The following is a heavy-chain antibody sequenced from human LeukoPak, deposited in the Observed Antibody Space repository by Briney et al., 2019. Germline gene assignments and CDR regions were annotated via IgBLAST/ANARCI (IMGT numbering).Heavy chain of an antibody. CDR2: IKFDGSST. J-gene: IGHJ5*02. Sequence: PGGSLRLSCATSGFTFSSYWMHWVRQAPGKGLVWVSRIKFDGSSTSYADSVKGRFTISGDNAKNTLYLQMNSLRAEDTAVYYCARTDWFDPWGQGTLVTVSS. CDR3: ARTDWFDP. V-gene: IGHV3-74*01. CDR1: GFTFSSYW.